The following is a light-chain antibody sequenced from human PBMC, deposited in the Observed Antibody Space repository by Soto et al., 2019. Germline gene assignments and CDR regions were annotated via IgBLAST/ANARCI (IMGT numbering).Light chain of an antibody. CDR1: SSDVGSYNL. J-gene: IGLJ1*01. Sequence: QSALTQSASVSGSPGQSITISCIGTSSDVGSYNLVSWYQQHPGKAPKVMIYEGTKRPSGVSNRFSGSKSGNTASLTISGLQAEDEADYYCCSYAGSSTFYVFGTGTKLTVL. V-gene: IGLV2-23*03. CDR3: CSYAGSSTFYV. CDR2: EGT.